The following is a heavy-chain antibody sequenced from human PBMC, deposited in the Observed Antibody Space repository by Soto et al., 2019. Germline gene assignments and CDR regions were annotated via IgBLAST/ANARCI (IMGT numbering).Heavy chain of an antibody. D-gene: IGHD2-8*02. CDR3: ARGMTPPGAPAWYYFDS. CDR1: GASIAGSSY. Sequence: QVQLQESGPGLMKPSETLSLTCSVSGASIAGSSYWSWLRQPAGKGLEWIGRFSLSGTTNYSPSLRSRVTMSADVSKNQFSLRLNSVTAADTALYYCARGMTPPGAPAWYYFDSWGQGTLVTVSS. J-gene: IGHJ4*02. CDR2: FSLSGTT. V-gene: IGHV4-4*07.